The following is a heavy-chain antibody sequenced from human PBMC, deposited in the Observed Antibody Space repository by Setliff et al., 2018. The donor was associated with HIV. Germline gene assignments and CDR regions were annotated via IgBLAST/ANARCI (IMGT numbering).Heavy chain of an antibody. J-gene: IGHJ3*02. CDR3: AREEALYGDSPTDAFDI. V-gene: IGHV3-11*04. CDR2: ISGSGTTK. Sequence: GGSLRLSCAASRFTFSDYYMTWIRQAPGKGLEWISYISGSGTTKYYAESMKGRFTISRDNATVSLYLQMNSLRAEDTAVYYCAREEALYGDSPTDAFDIWGQGTMVTVSS. D-gene: IGHD4-17*01. CDR1: RFTFSDYY.